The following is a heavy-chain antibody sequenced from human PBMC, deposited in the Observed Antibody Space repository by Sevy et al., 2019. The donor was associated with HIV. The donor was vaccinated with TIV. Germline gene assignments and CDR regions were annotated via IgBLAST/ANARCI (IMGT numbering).Heavy chain of an antibody. CDR1: GYSFTSYW. CDR3: ARHVYCSGGSCYSDY. D-gene: IGHD2-15*01. J-gene: IGHJ4*02. CDR2: IYPGDSDT. V-gene: IGHV5-51*01. Sequence: GESLKISCKGSGYSFTSYWIGWVRQMPGKGLEWMGIIYPGDSDTRYSPSFQGQVTISADKSISTAYLQWSSLTASDTAMYYCARHVYCSGGSCYSDYWGQGTLVTVSS.